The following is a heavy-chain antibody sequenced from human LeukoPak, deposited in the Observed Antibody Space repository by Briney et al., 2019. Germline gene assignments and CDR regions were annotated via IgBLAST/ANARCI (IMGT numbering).Heavy chain of an antibody. D-gene: IGHD4-17*01. J-gene: IGHJ5*02. CDR1: GFIFTYAW. Sequence: GGSLRLSCAASGFIFTYAWMSWVRQAPGKGLEWVGRIKSKPDGATTDYAAPVKGRFTISRDDSQNTLYLQMNSLQTEDTAMYDCTFTVPRGSWGRGTLVTVSS. CDR3: TFTVPRGS. CDR2: IKSKPDGATT. V-gene: IGHV3-15*01.